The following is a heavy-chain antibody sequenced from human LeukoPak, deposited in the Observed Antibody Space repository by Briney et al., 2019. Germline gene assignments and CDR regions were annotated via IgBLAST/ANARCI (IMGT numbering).Heavy chain of an antibody. D-gene: IGHD2-2*01. CDR1: GFTLSSYG. J-gene: IGHJ4*02. V-gene: IGHV3-30*18. CDR3: AKDLRGCSSTSCYPGY. CDR2: ISYDGSNK. Sequence: GGSLRLSCAASGFTLSSYGMHWVRQAPGKGLEWVAVISYDGSNKYYADSVKGRFTISRDNSKNTLYLQMNSLRAEDTAVYNCAKDLRGCSSTSCYPGYWGQGTLVTVSS.